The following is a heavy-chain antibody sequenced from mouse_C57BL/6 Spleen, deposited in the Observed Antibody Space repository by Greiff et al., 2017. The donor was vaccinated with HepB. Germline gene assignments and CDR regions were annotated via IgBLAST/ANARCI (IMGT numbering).Heavy chain of an antibody. D-gene: IGHD1-1*01. Sequence: DVKLQESGPGLVKPSQSLSLTCSVTGYSITSGYYWNWIRQFPGNKLEWMGYISYDGSNNYNPSLKNRISITRDTSKNQFFLKLNSVTTEDTATYYCAREEGYYGSMFAYWGQGTLVTVSA. CDR1: GYSITSGYY. J-gene: IGHJ3*01. V-gene: IGHV3-6*01. CDR3: AREEGYYGSMFAY. CDR2: ISYDGSN.